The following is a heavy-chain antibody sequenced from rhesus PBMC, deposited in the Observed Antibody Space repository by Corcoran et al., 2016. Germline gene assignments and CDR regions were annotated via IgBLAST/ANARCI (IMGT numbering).Heavy chain of an antibody. J-gene: IGHJ4*01. D-gene: IGHD2-8*01. CDR2: IYRTSGNT. CDR1: GGSISGGYG. Sequence: QVQLQESGPGLLKPSETLSLTCAVSGGSISGGYGWGWIRQPPGKGLDWIGTIYRTSGNTYYNPSLKSRVTISTDTSKNQFSLKLSSVTAADTAVYYCARAGYCSGGVCSRRFDYWGQGVLVTVSS. CDR3: ARAGYCSGGVCSRRFDY. V-gene: IGHV4S7*01.